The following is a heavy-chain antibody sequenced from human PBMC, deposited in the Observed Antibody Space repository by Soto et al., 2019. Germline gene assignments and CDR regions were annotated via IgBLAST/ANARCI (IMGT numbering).Heavy chain of an antibody. V-gene: IGHV4-30-4*01. J-gene: IGHJ5*02. CDR1: GGSISSGDYY. D-gene: IGHD6-13*01. Sequence: SETLSLTCTVSGGSISSGDYYWSWIRQPPGKGLERIGYIYYSGSTYYNPSLKSRVTISVDTSKNQFSLKLSSVTAADTAVYYCARAQYSSSWTTQDHNWFDPWGQGTLVTVSS. CDR2: IYYSGST. CDR3: ARAQYSSSWTTQDHNWFDP.